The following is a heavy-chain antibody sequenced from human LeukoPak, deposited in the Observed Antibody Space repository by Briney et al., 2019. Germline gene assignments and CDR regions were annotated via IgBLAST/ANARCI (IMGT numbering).Heavy chain of an antibody. Sequence: PGGSLRLSCAASGFTFSSYSMNWVRQAPGKGLEWVSYISSSSSTIYYADSVKGRFTISRDNAKNSLYLQMNSLRAEDTAVYYCARDDRSPRSCLDYWGQGTLVTVSS. D-gene: IGHD5-24*01. CDR2: ISSSSSTI. J-gene: IGHJ4*02. CDR1: GFTFSSYS. V-gene: IGHV3-48*01. CDR3: ARDDRSPRSCLDY.